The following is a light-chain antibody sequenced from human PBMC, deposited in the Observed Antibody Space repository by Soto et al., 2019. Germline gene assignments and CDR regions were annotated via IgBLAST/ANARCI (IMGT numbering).Light chain of an antibody. Sequence: DIQMTQSPSSLSASVGDRVTITCRASQGISRWLLWYQQRQGRAPKLLLYDASNLPRGVPSRFSGSGSGTKFTLTISSLQPDDFATYYCQQYYNYLYTFGPGTKVQT. CDR3: QQYYNYLYT. CDR1: QGISRW. J-gene: IGKJ2*01. V-gene: IGKV1-5*01. CDR2: DAS.